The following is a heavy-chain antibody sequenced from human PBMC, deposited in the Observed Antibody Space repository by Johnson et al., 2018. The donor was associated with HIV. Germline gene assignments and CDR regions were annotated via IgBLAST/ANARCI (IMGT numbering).Heavy chain of an antibody. J-gene: IGHJ3*02. CDR3: ARGGSSGLSGFLAFDI. Sequence: VQLVESGGGLVQPGGSLRLSCAASGFSFSDYDMHWVRQLTGKSLEWVSAIGTAGDTFYPGSVKGRFTISRENPKNSLYLQMNSLRAGDTAIYYCARGGSSGLSGFLAFDIWGQGTMVTVSS. V-gene: IGHV3-13*01. CDR1: GFSFSDYD. CDR2: IGTAGDT. D-gene: IGHD6-19*01.